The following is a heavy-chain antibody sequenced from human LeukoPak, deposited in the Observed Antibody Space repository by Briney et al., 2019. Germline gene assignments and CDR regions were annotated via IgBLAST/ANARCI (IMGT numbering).Heavy chain of an antibody. CDR1: GYTLTELS. Sequence: GASVKVSCKVSGYTLTELSMHWVRQAPGKGLEWMGGFDPEDGGTIYAQKFQGRVTMTEDTSTDAAYMELSSLRSEDTAVYYCAKSLTVAGYYYGMDVWGQGTTVTVSS. CDR3: AKSLTVAGYYYGMDV. V-gene: IGHV1-24*01. CDR2: FDPEDGGT. D-gene: IGHD6-19*01. J-gene: IGHJ6*02.